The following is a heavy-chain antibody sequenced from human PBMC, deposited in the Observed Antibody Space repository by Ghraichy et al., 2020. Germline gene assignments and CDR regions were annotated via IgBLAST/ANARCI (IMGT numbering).Heavy chain of an antibody. D-gene: IGHD3-10*01. J-gene: IGHJ4*02. CDR2: IYHTGST. V-gene: IGHV4-30-2*01. Sequence: SETLSLTCAVSGGSISSGGYSWSWIRQPPGKNLEWIGYIYHTGSTYYNPSLKSRVSISVDNSKNQFSLKLNSVTAADTAVYYCARDTGRSGYFDYWGQGTLVTVSS. CDR3: ARDTGRSGYFDY. CDR1: GGSISSGGYS.